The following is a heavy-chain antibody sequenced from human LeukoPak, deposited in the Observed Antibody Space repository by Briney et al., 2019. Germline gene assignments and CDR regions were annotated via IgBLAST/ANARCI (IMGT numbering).Heavy chain of an antibody. Sequence: PSETLSLTCTVSGGSISSRSYYWSWIRQPPGKGLEWIGYIYYSGSTNYNPSLKSRVTISVDTSKNQFSLKLSSVTAADTAVYYCARGQLWFGELLPVGLDYWGQGTLVTVSS. CDR3: ARGQLWFGELLPVGLDY. CDR2: IYYSGST. D-gene: IGHD3-10*01. V-gene: IGHV4-61*01. J-gene: IGHJ4*02. CDR1: GGSISSRSYY.